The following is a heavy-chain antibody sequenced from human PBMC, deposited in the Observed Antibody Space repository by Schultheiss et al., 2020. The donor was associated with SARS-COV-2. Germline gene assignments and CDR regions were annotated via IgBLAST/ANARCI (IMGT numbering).Heavy chain of an antibody. D-gene: IGHD3-16*01. V-gene: IGHV3-48*04. CDR1: GFTFSTYS. CDR3: ARDWGNMDV. J-gene: IGHJ6*03. CDR2: IRSGDGII. Sequence: GGSLRLSCAASGFTFSTYSMTWVRQAPGKGLEWVSYIRSGDGIIYYADSVKGRFTISRDNAKNTLYLQMNSLRAEDTAVYYCARDWGNMDVWGKGTTVTVSS.